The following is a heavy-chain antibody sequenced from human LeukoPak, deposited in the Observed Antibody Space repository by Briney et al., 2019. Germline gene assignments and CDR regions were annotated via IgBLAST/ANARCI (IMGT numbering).Heavy chain of an antibody. J-gene: IGHJ4*02. Sequence: PGGSLRLSCTASGFTFGDYAMSWFRQASGKGLEWVGFIRSKAYGGTTEYAASVKGRFTISRDDSKSLAYLQMNSLKAEDTAVYYCTREDRYSYGLFDYWGQGTLVTVSS. CDR2: IRSKAYGGTT. CDR3: TREDRYSYGLFDY. CDR1: GFTFGDYA. V-gene: IGHV3-49*03. D-gene: IGHD5-18*01.